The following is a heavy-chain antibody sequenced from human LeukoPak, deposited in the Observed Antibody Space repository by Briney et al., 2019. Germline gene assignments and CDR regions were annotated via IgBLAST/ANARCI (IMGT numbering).Heavy chain of an antibody. J-gene: IGHJ5*02. CDR2: ISYDGSNK. Sequence: GGSLRLSCAASGFTFSTYAMHWVRQAPGKGLEWVAVISYDGSNKYYADSVKGRFTISRDNSKNTLYLQMNSLRAEDTAVYYCAKDRPTWGQGTLVTVSS. V-gene: IGHV3-30*04. CDR3: AKDRPT. CDR1: GFTFSTYA.